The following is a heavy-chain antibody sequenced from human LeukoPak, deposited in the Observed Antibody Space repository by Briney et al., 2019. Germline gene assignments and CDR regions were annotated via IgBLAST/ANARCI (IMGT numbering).Heavy chain of an antibody. Sequence: SGGSLRLSCAASGFTFSSYEMNWVRQAPGKGLEWVSYISSSGSTIYYADSVKGRFTISRDNAKNSLYLQMNSLRAEDTAVYYCAKDGRPGYSSGWYELNYFDYWGQGTLVTVSS. CDR1: GFTFSSYE. CDR2: ISSSGSTI. J-gene: IGHJ4*02. V-gene: IGHV3-48*03. D-gene: IGHD6-19*01. CDR3: AKDGRPGYSSGWYELNYFDY.